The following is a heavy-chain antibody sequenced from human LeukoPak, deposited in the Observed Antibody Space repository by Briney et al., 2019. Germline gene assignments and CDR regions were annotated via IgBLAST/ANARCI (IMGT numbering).Heavy chain of an antibody. J-gene: IGHJ4*02. CDR2: ISSSGSTI. CDR3: ARDSMNSGEFDY. V-gene: IGHV3-48*03. CDR1: GFTFRTYD. Sequence: GGSLRLSCAASGFTFRTYDMNWVRQAPGKGLEWLSYISSSGSTIYQADAVKGRFTITRDNDKNSLFLQMNSLSGEDTAVYYCARDSMNSGEFDYWGQGTVVTVSS. D-gene: IGHD2/OR15-2a*01.